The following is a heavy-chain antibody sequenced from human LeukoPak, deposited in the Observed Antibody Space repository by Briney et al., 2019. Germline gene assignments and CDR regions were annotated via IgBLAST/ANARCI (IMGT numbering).Heavy chain of an antibody. V-gene: IGHV1-18*01. CDR1: GYTFTSYI. Sequence: ASVKVSCKASGYTFTSYIISWVRQAPGQGLEWRGWINAYNRNTDYAQRVQGRVTMTTDTSTSTAYMELRSLRSDDTAVYYCARDRHIAAAVYYYYMDVWGKGTPVTVSS. J-gene: IGHJ6*03. CDR2: INAYNRNT. D-gene: IGHD6-13*01. CDR3: ARDRHIAAAVYYYYMDV.